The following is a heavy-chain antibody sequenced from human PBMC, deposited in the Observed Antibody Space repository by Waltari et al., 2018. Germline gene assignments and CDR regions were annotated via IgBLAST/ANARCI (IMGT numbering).Heavy chain of an antibody. V-gene: IGHV3-23*01. Sequence: EVQLLESGGDLVRPGGSLRHSCPVSGTPFSHSAINWVRLAPGTGLGWVSGISVSDATYYADSVKGRFTISRDTSKNTVFLQMNGLRAEDTAVYYCATPFYNWDDPLHSWGQGTLVTVSS. J-gene: IGHJ4*02. CDR2: ISVSDAT. CDR3: ATPFYNWDDPLHS. CDR1: GTPFSHSA. D-gene: IGHD1-20*01.